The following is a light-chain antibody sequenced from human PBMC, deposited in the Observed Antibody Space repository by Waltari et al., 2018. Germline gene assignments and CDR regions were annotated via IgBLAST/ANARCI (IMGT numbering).Light chain of an antibody. CDR1: QSISSY. V-gene: IGKV1-39*01. CDR2: AAS. Sequence: DIQMTQSPSSLSASVGDRVTITCRASQSISSYLNWYQQKPGKAPKHLIYAASSLQSGVPSRFSGSGSGTDFTLTISSLQPEDFATYYCQQSYSTPPGTFGPGTKVDIK. CDR3: QQSYSTPPGT. J-gene: IGKJ3*01.